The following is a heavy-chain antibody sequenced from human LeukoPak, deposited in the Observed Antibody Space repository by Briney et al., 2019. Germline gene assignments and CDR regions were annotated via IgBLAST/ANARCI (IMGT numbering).Heavy chain of an antibody. V-gene: IGHV1-69*05. Sequence: SVKVSCKASGGTFSSYAISWVRQAPGQGLEWMGGIIPIFGTANYAQKFQGRVTMTRDMSTSTVYMELSSLRSEDTAVYHCARDGSSSGWFDPWGQGTLVTVSS. CDR3: ARDGSSSGWFDP. J-gene: IGHJ5*02. D-gene: IGHD6-6*01. CDR1: GGTFSSYA. CDR2: IIPIFGTA.